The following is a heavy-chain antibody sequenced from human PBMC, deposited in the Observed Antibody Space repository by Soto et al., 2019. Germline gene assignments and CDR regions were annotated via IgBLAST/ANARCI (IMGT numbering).Heavy chain of an antibody. CDR2: IYYSGST. CDR1: GGSISSYY. Sequence: SETLSLTCTVSGGSISSYYWSWIRQPPGKGLEWIGYIYYSGSTNYNTSLKNRVTISVDTSKNQFSLKLSSVTAADTAVYYCARADYDILTGYRALFDPWGQGTLVTVSS. V-gene: IGHV4-59*01. CDR3: ARADYDILTGYRALFDP. D-gene: IGHD3-9*01. J-gene: IGHJ5*02.